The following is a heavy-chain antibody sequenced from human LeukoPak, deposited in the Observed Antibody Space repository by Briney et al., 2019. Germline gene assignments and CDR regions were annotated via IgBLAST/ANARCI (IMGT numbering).Heavy chain of an antibody. D-gene: IGHD3-9*01. V-gene: IGHV3-30*02. J-gene: IGHJ6*03. CDR1: GFTFSSYG. CDR2: IRYDGSNK. Sequence: GGSLRLSCAASGFTFSSYGMHWVRQAPGKGLEWVAFIRYDGSNKYYADSVKGQFTISRDNSKNTLYLQMNSLRAEDTAVYYCAKAYDISYYYYYYMDVWGKGTTVTISS. CDR3: AKAYDISYYYYYYMDV.